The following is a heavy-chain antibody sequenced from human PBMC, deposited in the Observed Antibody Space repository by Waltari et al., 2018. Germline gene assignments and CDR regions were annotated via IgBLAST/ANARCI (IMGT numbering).Heavy chain of an antibody. J-gene: IGHJ4*02. V-gene: IGHV3-48*04. Sequence: EVQLVESGGGLVQPGGSLRLSCAASGFTFSSYSMNWVRQAPGKGLEWVSYISSSSSTIYYADSVKGRFTISRDNAKNSLYLQMNSLRAEDTAVYYCAREPLAARTLIDYWGQGTLVTVSS. CDR2: ISSSSSTI. D-gene: IGHD6-6*01. CDR1: GFTFSSYS. CDR3: AREPLAARTLIDY.